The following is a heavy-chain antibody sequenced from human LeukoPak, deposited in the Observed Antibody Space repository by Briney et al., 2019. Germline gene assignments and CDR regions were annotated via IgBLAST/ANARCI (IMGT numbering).Heavy chain of an antibody. CDR1: GGTLSSCA. D-gene: IGHD3-22*01. J-gene: IGHJ4*02. Sequence: SVKVSCKASGGTLSSCAISWVRQAPGQGLEWMGRIIPILDVANYKQNFQGRVTITADKSTSTAYMELSSLRSEEPAVYYCASSLGDYYDSSGYYYGPFDYWGQGTLVTVSS. CDR2: IIPILDVA. CDR3: ASSLGDYYDSSGYYYGPFDY. V-gene: IGHV1-69*04.